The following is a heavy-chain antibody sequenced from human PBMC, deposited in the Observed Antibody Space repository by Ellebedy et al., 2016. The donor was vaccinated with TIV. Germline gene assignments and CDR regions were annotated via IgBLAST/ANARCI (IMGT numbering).Heavy chain of an antibody. Sequence: GESLKISXAASGFIFTACSMAWVRQAPGKGLEWVASISPSGVDTYYADSVKGRFTISRDNSKNTLYLQMNSLRAEDTALYYYVKGRSGLQYYGIDVWGQGTTVTVSS. CDR3: VKGRSGLQYYGIDV. V-gene: IGHV3-23*01. CDR1: GFIFTACS. CDR2: ISPSGVDT. J-gene: IGHJ6*02. D-gene: IGHD3-10*01.